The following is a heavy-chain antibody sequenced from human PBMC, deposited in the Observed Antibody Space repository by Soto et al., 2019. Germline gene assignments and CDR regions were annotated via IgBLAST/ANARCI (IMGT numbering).Heavy chain of an antibody. CDR1: GYTFTSYA. J-gene: IGHJ6*02. CDR2: INAGNGNT. CDR3: ARVMATRGYYYYYYGMDV. D-gene: IGHD5-12*01. Sequence: ASVKVSCKASGYTFTSYAMHWVRQAPGQRLEWMGWINAGNGNTKYSQKFQGRVTITRDTSASTAYMELSSLRSEDTAVYYCARVMATRGYYYYYYGMDVWGQGTTVTVSS. V-gene: IGHV1-3*01.